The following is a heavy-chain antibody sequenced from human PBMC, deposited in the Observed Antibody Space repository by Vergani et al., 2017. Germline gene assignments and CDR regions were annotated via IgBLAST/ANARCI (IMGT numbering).Heavy chain of an antibody. CDR2: TYYRSKLYN. D-gene: IGHD1-26*01. V-gene: IGHV6-1*01. CDR3: ARDPVGVGAPFDY. J-gene: IGHJ4*02. CDR1: GDSVSSNSAA. Sequence: QVQLQQSGPGLVKPSQTLSLTCAISGDSVSSNSAAWNWLRQSPSRGLVWRGRTYYRSKLYNDYEVSVKSRITINPDTSKNQFSLQLNAVTPEDTAVYYCARDPVGVGAPFDYGGQGTLVTVSS.